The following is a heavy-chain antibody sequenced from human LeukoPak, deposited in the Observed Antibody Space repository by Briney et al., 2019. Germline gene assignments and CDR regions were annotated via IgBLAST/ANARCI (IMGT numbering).Heavy chain of an antibody. J-gene: IGHJ4*02. Sequence: GGSLRLSCAASGFTFSDAWMTWVRQAPGKGLEWLGRIRGKNDGGSPDYAAPVKGRFTISRDHSKNILYLQMNSLKTEDTAVYYCILASAGPAYWGQGALVTVSS. CDR3: ILASAGPAY. D-gene: IGHD6-13*01. CDR1: GFTFSDAW. CDR2: IRGKNDGGSP. V-gene: IGHV3-15*01.